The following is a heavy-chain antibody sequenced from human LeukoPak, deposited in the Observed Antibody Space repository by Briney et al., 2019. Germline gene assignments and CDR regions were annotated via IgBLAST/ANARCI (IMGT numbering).Heavy chain of an antibody. CDR2: IWFDGSNK. D-gene: IGHD3-10*01. CDR3: ARAFYGSGTNYYYGLDV. CDR1: GFTFRTYG. J-gene: IGHJ6*02. V-gene: IGHV3-33*01. Sequence: PGGSLRLSCVASGFTFRTYGMHWVRQAPGKGLEWVAVIWFDGSNKYYGDSVKGRFTISRDYSKNTLYLQMDSLRAEDAAVYYCARAFYGSGTNYYYGLDVWGQGTTVTVSS.